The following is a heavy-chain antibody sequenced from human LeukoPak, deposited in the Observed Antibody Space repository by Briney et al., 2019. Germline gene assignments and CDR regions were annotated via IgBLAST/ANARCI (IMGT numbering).Heavy chain of an antibody. V-gene: IGHV1-69*04. J-gene: IGHJ4*02. CDR3: AREGPKIVVVPAAKTYFLD. Sequence: SVKVSCKASGGTFSSYAISWVRQAPGQGLEWMGRIIPILGIANYAQKFQGRVTITADKSTSTAYMELSSLRSEDTAVYYCAREGPKIVVVPAAKTYFLDWGQGTLVTVSS. CDR2: IIPILGIA. CDR1: GGTFSSYA. D-gene: IGHD2-2*01.